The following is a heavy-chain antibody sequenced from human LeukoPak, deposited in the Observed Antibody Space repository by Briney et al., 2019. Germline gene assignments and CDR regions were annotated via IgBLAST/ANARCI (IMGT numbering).Heavy chain of an antibody. J-gene: IGHJ5*02. D-gene: IGHD2-2*01. V-gene: IGHV6-1*01. CDR2: TYYRSTWYN. CDR1: GDSLSSNSVT. Sequence: SQTLSLTCAISGDSLSSNSVTWHWTRQSPSRGLEWLGRTYYRSTWYNDYAVSVRGRITVNPDTSKNHFSLHLNSVTPEDTAVYYCARRLTQYDCFDPWGQGIPVTVSP. CDR3: ARRLTQYDCFDP.